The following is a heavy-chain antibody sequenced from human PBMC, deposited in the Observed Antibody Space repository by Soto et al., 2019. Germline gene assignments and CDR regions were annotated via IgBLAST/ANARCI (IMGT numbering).Heavy chain of an antibody. CDR2: IDWDDDK. V-gene: IGHV2-70*11. J-gene: IGHJ4*02. Sequence: SGPTLVNPTQTLTLTCTFSGFSLSTSGMCVSWIRQPPGKALEWLARIDWDDDKYYSTSLKTRLTISQDTSKNQVVLTMTNMDPVYTATYYCARIRGYYDILTGYYSMGVFDYWGQGTLVIVSS. D-gene: IGHD3-9*01. CDR1: GFSLSTSGMC. CDR3: ARIRGYYDILTGYYSMGVFDY.